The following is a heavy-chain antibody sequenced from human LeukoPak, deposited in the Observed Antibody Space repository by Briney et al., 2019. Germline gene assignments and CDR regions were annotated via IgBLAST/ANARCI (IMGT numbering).Heavy chain of an antibody. D-gene: IGHD2-15*01. CDR3: AKASVGHCSGAFCYHFDS. CDR1: GFTFSTYA. J-gene: IGHJ4*02. V-gene: IGHV3-23*01. Sequence: GRSPRLSCAASGFTFSTYAMSWVRQTPGKGLEWVAAISGSNPGTYHASSVRGRFTISRDNSKNTLHLQMNGLRAEDAAIYYCAKASVGHCSGAFCYHFDSWGQGTLVTVSS. CDR2: ISGSNPGT.